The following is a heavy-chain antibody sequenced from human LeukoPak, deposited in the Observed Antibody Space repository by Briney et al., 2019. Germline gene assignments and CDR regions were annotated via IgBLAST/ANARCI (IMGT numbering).Heavy chain of an antibody. CDR2: ISSDGSNK. V-gene: IGHV3-30-3*01. CDR1: GFTFSSYA. CDR3: ARGPSHGNFDY. Sequence: GGSLRLSCAASGFTFSSYAIHWVRQAPGKGLEWVTFISSDGSNKYYADSVKGRLTISRDNSKNTLYLQMNSLRAEDTAVYYCARGPSHGNFDYWGQGTLVTVSS. D-gene: IGHD4-17*01. J-gene: IGHJ4*02.